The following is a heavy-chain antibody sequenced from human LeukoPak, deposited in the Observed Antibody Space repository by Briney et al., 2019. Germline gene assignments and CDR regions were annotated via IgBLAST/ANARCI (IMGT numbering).Heavy chain of an antibody. CDR3: AREVVVIATPGGYFDY. CDR1: GGTFSSYA. V-gene: IGHV1-69*13. CDR2: IIPIFGTA. Sequence: SGKVSCKASGGTFSSYAISWVRQAPGQGLEWMGGIIPIFGTANYAQKFQGRVTITADESTSTAYMELSSLRSEDTAVYYCAREVVVIATPGGYFDYWGQGTLVTVSS. J-gene: IGHJ4*02. D-gene: IGHD2-21*01.